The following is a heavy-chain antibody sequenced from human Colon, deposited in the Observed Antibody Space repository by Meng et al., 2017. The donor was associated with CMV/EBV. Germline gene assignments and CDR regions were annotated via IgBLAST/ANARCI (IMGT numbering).Heavy chain of an antibody. CDR2: IKHDGSAM. Sequence: GESLKISCAVSGFTFRNFWMNWVRQAPGKGLEWVANIKHDGSAMYYVDSVKGRFTISRDNAKNSLYLQMNSLRAEDTAVYYCVRDSGNGGACDYWGQGTLVTVSS. J-gene: IGHJ4*02. CDR1: GFTFRNFW. D-gene: IGHD4-23*01. CDR3: VRDSGNGGACDY. V-gene: IGHV3-7*01.